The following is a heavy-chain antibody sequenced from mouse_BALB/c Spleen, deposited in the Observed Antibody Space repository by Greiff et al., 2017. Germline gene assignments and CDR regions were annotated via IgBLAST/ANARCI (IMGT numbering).Heavy chain of an antibody. D-gene: IGHD2-2*01. V-gene: IGHV1-9*01. CDR2: ILPGSGST. Sequence: VQLQQSGAELMKPGASVKISCKATGYTFSSYWIEWVKQRPGHGLEWIGEILPGSGSTNYNEKFKGKATFTADTSSNTAYMQLSSLTSEDSAVYYCARVGYGKGYYFDYWGQGTTLTVSS. J-gene: IGHJ2*01. CDR1: GYTFSSYW. CDR3: ARVGYGKGYYFDY.